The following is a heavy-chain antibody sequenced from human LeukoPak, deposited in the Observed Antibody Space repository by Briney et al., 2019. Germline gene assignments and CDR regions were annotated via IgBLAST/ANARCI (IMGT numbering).Heavy chain of an antibody. CDR2: TYYRSKWYN. CDR1: GDSVSSNSAA. D-gene: IGHD6-13*01. J-gene: IGHJ4*02. V-gene: IGHV6-1*01. CDR3: ARDGIAAAGTFDY. Sequence: SQTLSLTCAISGDSVSSNSAAWNWIRQFPSRGLEWLGRTYYRSKWYNDYAVSVKSRITINPDTSKNQFSLQLNSVTPEDTAMYYCARDGIAAAGTFDYWGQGTLVTVSS.